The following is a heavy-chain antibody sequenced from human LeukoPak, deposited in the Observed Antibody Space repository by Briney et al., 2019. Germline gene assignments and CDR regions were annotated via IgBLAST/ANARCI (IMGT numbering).Heavy chain of an antibody. CDR3: ARDFVVVVVAATPSRWFDP. CDR2: INHSGST. J-gene: IGHJ5*02. Sequence: PSETLSLTCAVYGGSFSGYYWSWIRQPPGKGLEWIGEINHSGSTNYNPSLKSRVTISVDTSKNQFSLKLSSVTAADTAVYYCARDFVVVVVAATPSRWFDPWGQGTLVTVSS. D-gene: IGHD2-15*01. CDR1: GGSFSGYY. V-gene: IGHV4-34*01.